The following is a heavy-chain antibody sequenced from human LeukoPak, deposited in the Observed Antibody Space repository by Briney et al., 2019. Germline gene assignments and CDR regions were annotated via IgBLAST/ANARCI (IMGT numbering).Heavy chain of an antibody. J-gene: IGHJ4*02. CDR3: ARRPTGDPKFDY. CDR2: IHHSGST. V-gene: IGHV4-4*02. Sequence: SGTLSLTCAVSGGSISSGNWWSWVRQPPGKGLEWIGEIHHSGSTNYNPSLKSRVTISVDNSKNQFSLKLRPVTAADTAVYYCARRPTGDPKFDYWGQGTLVTVSS. D-gene: IGHD7-27*01. CDR1: GGSISSGNW.